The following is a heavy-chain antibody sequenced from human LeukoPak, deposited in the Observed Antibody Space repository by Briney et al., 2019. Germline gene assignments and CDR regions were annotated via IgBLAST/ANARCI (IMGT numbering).Heavy chain of an antibody. V-gene: IGHV3-7*01. CDR2: INHDGSEN. CDR3: ARGRNNAFDI. CDR1: GCSVNIYW. D-gene: IGHD1/OR15-1a*01. Sequence: GGSLRLSCAASGCSVNIYWMSWVRQAPGKGLEWVANINHDGSENYYVDSVRGRFTISRDNAESSLYLQMNSLRDEDTAVYYCARGRNNAFDIWGQGTMVTVSS. J-gene: IGHJ3*02.